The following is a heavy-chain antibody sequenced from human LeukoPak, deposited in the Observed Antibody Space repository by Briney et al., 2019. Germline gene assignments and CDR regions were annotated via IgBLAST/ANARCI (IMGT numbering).Heavy chain of an antibody. J-gene: IGHJ4*02. Sequence: SETLSLTCTVSGGSISSSSYYGGWIRQPPGKGLEWIGNIYYSGSTYYNPSLKSRVTISVDTSKNQFFLKLSSVTAADTAVYYCARLPSGYSSSWYDYFDYWGQGTLVTVSS. CDR1: GGSISSSSYY. V-gene: IGHV4-39*01. CDR2: IYYSGST. CDR3: ARLPSGYSSSWYDYFDY. D-gene: IGHD6-13*01.